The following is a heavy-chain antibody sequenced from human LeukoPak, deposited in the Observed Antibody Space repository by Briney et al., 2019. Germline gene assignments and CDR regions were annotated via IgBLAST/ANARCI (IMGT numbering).Heavy chain of an antibody. D-gene: IGHD3-22*01. V-gene: IGHV1-24*01. CDR1: GYTLTELS. CDR2: FDPEDGET. J-gene: IGHJ4*02. CDR3: ATIREHYYDSSGYSRYFDY. Sequence: VASVKVSCKVSGYTLTELSMHWVRQAPGKGLEWMGGFDPEDGETIYAQKFQGRITMTEDTSTDTAYMELSSLRSEDTAVYYCATIREHYYDSSGYSRYFDYWGQGTLVTVSS.